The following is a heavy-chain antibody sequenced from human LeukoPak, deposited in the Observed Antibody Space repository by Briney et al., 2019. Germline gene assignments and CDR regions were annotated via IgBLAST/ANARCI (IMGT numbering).Heavy chain of an antibody. D-gene: IGHD3-22*01. Sequence: GGSLRLSCAASGFAFSSYAVSWVRQAPGKGLEWVSAISGSGGSTYYADSVKGRFTISRDNSKNTLYLQMNSLRAEDTAVYYCAKASGYYDSSGYGGDYWGQGTLVTVSS. CDR1: GFAFSSYA. V-gene: IGHV3-23*01. CDR3: AKASGYYDSSGYGGDY. J-gene: IGHJ4*02. CDR2: ISGSGGST.